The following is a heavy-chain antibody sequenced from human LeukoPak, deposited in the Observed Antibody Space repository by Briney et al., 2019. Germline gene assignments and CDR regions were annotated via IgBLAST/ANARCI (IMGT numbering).Heavy chain of an antibody. CDR1: GYTFTSYD. CDR2: MNPNSGNT. Sequence: ASVKVSCKASGYTFTSYDINWVRQATGQGLEWMGWMNPNSGNTGYAQKFQGRVTITRNTSISTAYMELSSLRSEDTAVYYCARDLPHVLRYFDWLSGDDAFDIWGQGTMVTVSS. J-gene: IGHJ3*02. V-gene: IGHV1-8*03. D-gene: IGHD3-9*01. CDR3: ARDLPHVLRYFDWLSGDDAFDI.